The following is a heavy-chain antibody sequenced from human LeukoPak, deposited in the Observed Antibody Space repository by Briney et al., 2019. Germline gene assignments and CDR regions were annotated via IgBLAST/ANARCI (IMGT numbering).Heavy chain of an antibody. V-gene: IGHV3-7*01. Sequence: GGSLRLSCAAYGFTFSSYWMSWVRQAPGKGLEWVANIKQDGSEKYYVDSVKGRFTISRDNAKNSLYLQMNSLRAEDTAVYYCARELGYSSGWYDYWGQGTLVTVSS. CDR3: ARELGYSSGWYDY. CDR2: IKQDGSEK. J-gene: IGHJ4*02. CDR1: GFTFSSYW. D-gene: IGHD6-19*01.